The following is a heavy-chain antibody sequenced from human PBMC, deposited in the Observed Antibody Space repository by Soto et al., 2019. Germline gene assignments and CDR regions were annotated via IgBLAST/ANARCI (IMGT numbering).Heavy chain of an antibody. CDR2: ISSTASST. J-gene: IGHJ4*02. CDR1: GFTFSSYT. Sequence: RASLRLSCAASGFTFSSYTMNWVRQTPGKGLEWVSAISSTASSTYYADSVKGRFTISRDNSKNTLYLQMNSLRAEDTAVYYCAKGDFTVTDYLAQGTPVTVSS. V-gene: IGHV3-23*01. CDR3: AKGDFTVTDY. D-gene: IGHD4-17*01.